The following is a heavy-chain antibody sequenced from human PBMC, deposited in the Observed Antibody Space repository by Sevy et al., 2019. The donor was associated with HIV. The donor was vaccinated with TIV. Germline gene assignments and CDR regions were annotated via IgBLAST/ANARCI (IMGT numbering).Heavy chain of an antibody. V-gene: IGHV3-66*01. CDR3: ARGKSGYGYGLDY. J-gene: IGHJ4*02. CDR2: IYSDGST. Sequence: GGSLRLSCAASGFPVSSNYMSWVRQPPGKGLEWVSVIYSDGSTYHADSVKGRFTISRDNSKNTLYLQMNSLRVEDTAVYYCARGKSGYGYGLDYWGQGTLVTVSS. CDR1: GFPVSSNY. D-gene: IGHD5-18*01.